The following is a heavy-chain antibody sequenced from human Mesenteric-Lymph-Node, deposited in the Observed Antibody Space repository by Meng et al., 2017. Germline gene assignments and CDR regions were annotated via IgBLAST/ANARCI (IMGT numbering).Heavy chain of an antibody. V-gene: IGHV4-39*01. CDR3: ARQIGRLGDFLAWFDP. CDR1: GGSTSSTISV. Sequence: LQLQEAGPGLVKPSETLSLTCTVSGGSTSSTISVWGWSRQPPGKGLEWLATIYYSGSTYSTPSLKSRHTISVDTSKNQFSLKLSSVTAADTAVYYCARQIGRLGDFLAWFDPWGQGTLVTVSS. CDR2: IYYSGST. J-gene: IGHJ5*02. D-gene: IGHD3-3*01.